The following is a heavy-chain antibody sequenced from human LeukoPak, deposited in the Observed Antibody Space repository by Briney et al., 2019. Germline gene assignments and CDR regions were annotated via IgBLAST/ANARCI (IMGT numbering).Heavy chain of an antibody. D-gene: IGHD3-3*01. Sequence: GGSLRLSCAASGFTFSSYGMHWVRQAPGKGLEWVAVISYDGSNKYYADSVKGRFTISSDNSKNTLYLQMNSLRAEDTAVYYCAKDTPVPSYYDFWSGYLDYWGQGTLVTVSS. J-gene: IGHJ4*02. CDR2: ISYDGSNK. CDR1: GFTFSSYG. CDR3: AKDTPVPSYYDFWSGYLDY. V-gene: IGHV3-30*18.